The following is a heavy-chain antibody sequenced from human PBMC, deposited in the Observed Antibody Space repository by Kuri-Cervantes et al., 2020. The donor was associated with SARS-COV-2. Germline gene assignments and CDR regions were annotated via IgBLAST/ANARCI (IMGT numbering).Heavy chain of an antibody. J-gene: IGHJ4*02. CDR3: AREYSSGLFDY. Sequence: SETLSLTCAFYGESFSGYYWNWIRQSPGKGLEWIGEVNHRGSTNYNPSLKSRVTISVDTSKNQFSLKLSSVTAADTAVYYCAREYSSGLFDYWGQGTLVTVSS. V-gene: IGHV4-34*01. CDR1: GESFSGYY. D-gene: IGHD6-19*01. CDR2: VNHRGST.